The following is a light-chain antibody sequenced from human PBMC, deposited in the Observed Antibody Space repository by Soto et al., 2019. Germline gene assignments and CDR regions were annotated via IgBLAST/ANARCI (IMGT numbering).Light chain of an antibody. Sequence: EIVMTQSPATLSLSPGERATLSCRASQSVSSSYLSWYQQKPGQAPRLLIYGTSTRATGIPARFSGSGSGTDFTLTISSLQPEDFAVYYCHQDYNLPLTFGGGTKVDIK. CDR3: HQDYNLPLT. J-gene: IGKJ4*01. V-gene: IGKV3D-7*01. CDR2: GTS. CDR1: QSVSSSY.